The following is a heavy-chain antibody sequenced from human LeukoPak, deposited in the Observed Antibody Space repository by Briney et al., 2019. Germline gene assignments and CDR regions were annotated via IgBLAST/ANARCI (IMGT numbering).Heavy chain of an antibody. J-gene: IGHJ3*02. Sequence: PGASVKVSCKASGYTFTGYYMHWVRQAPGQGLEWMGWIDPNSGGTNYAQKFQGRVTMTRDTSISTAYMELSRLRSDDTAVYYCARVFFICSSTSCYTYAFDIWGQGTMVPSLQ. CDR3: ARVFFICSSTSCYTYAFDI. D-gene: IGHD2-2*02. V-gene: IGHV1-2*02. CDR1: GYTFTGYY. CDR2: IDPNSGGT.